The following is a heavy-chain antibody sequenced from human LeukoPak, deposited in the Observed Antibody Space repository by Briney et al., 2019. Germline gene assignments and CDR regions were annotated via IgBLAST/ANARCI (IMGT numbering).Heavy chain of an antibody. Sequence: GSLRLSCAASGFTFSDYYMSWMRQAPGKGLEWVSYISSSGSTIYYADSVKGRFTISRDNAKNSLYLQMNSLRAEDTAVYYCARGRRWATVTTSGEGAEYFQHWGQGTLVTVSS. J-gene: IGHJ1*01. CDR1: GFTFSDYY. V-gene: IGHV3-11*01. CDR3: ARGRRWATVTTSGEGAEYFQH. D-gene: IGHD4-17*01. CDR2: ISSSGSTI.